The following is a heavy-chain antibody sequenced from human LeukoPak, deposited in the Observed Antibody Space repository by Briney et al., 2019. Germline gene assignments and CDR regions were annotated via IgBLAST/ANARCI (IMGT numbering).Heavy chain of an antibody. CDR1: GSTFSSYW. CDR2: MNGDGSST. CDR3: AKDRSPGWFDP. D-gene: IGHD6-13*01. V-gene: IGHV3-74*01. J-gene: IGHJ5*02. Sequence: GGSLRLSCAASGSTFSSYWMRWVRQAPGKGLVWVARMNGDGSSTDYADSVKGRFTISRDYAKNTLYLQMNSLRVEDTAMYYCAKDRSPGWFDPWGQGTLVTVSS.